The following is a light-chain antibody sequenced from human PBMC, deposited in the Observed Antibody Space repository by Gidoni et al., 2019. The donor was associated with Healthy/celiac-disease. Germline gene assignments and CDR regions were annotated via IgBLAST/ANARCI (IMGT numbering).Light chain of an antibody. CDR3: QQSYSTPRT. Sequence: NQMTQDSSSLSASVGDRVTITCRASQSIRSYLNWYQQKPGKAPKLLIYAASSLQSGVPSRFSGSGSGTDFALTISSLQPEYFAIYYCQQSYSTPRTFGQGTRLEIK. CDR2: AAS. J-gene: IGKJ5*01. V-gene: IGKV1-39*01. CDR1: QSIRSY.